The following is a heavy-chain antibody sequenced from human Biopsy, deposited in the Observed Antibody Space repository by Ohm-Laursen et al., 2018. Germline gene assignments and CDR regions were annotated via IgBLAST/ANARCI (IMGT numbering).Heavy chain of an antibody. CDR1: GFKFSTYV. J-gene: IGHJ4*02. CDR3: ARDGAGSYHDY. Sequence: GSLRLSCAASGFKFSTYVMSWVRQAPGKGLEWISYISRSSSTIYYADSVKGRFTISRDNGKNSMFLQMSSLTAEDTAVYYCARDGAGSYHDYWGQGTLVTVSS. CDR2: ISRSSSTI. V-gene: IGHV3-48*01. D-gene: IGHD3-10*01.